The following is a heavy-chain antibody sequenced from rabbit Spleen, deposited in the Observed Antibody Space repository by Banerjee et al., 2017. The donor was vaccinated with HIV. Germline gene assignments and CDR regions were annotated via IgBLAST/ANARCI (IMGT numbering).Heavy chain of an antibody. Sequence: QQQLEESGGGLVKPGGTLTLTCKASGVDFSSYYYMCWVRQAPGKGLELIACIYTSSGNTWYATWAKGRFTISRTSSTTVTLRMTSLTAADRATYFCARDLVGVIGWNFYLWGPGTLVTVS. D-gene: IGHD5-1*01. CDR1: GVDFSSYYY. V-gene: IGHV1S43*01. CDR3: ARDLVGVIGWNFYL. CDR2: IYTSSGNT. J-gene: IGHJ4*01.